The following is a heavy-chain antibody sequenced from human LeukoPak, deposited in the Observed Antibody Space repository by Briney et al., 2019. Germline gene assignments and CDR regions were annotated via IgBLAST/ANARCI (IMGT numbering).Heavy chain of an antibody. CDR2: ISTMSNYI. CDR3: SRDRLGGLDL. CDR1: GFDFSTYA. V-gene: IGHV3-21*01. D-gene: IGHD5-12*01. J-gene: IGHJ5*02. Sequence: PGGSLRLSCAASGFDFSTYAINWVRQAPGKGLEWVSSISTMSNYILYGDSVKGRFTISRDNAKNSVYLQTNSLRPEDTAVYYCSRDRLGGLDLWGQGTLVTVSS.